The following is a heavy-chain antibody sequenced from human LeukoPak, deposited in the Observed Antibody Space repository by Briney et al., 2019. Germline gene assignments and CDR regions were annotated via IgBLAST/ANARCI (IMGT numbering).Heavy chain of an antibody. D-gene: IGHD3-22*01. CDR3: ARAYDSSGYWPEYFHH. CDR1: GFAVSNNY. Sequence: HAGGSLRLSCAASGFAVSNNYMRWVRQAPGKGLEWVSIIYGGGSTYYADSVNGRFTISRHNSKNTLFLQMNSLRTEDTAVYYCARAYDSSGYWPEYFHHWGQGTLVTVSS. CDR2: IYGGGST. J-gene: IGHJ1*01. V-gene: IGHV3-53*04.